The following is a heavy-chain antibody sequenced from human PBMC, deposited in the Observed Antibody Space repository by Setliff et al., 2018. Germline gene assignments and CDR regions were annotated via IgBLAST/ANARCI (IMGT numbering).Heavy chain of an antibody. J-gene: IGHJ4*02. V-gene: IGHV1-18*01. CDR1: GYTFNTYG. CDR2: ISAYSGNT. D-gene: IGHD2-2*01. Sequence: ASVKVSCKSYGYTFNTYGISWVRQGPGQGLEWMGWISAYSGNTYYAQKLHDRVTLTTDTSTCTAYMELRSLGTDDTAVYYCSRLVRYCTTTTCQRASGGEFWGQGTLVTVSS. CDR3: SRLVRYCTTTTCQRASGGEF.